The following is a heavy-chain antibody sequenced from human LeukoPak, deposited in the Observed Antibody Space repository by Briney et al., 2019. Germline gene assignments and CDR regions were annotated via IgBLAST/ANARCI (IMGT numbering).Heavy chain of an antibody. CDR2: ISSSSSTI. Sequence: GGSLRLSCAASGFTSSSYSMNWVRQAPGNGLEWVSYISSSSSTIYYADSVKGRFTISRDNAKNSLYLQMNSLRAEDTAVYYCARVGIAAAGTNFDYWGQGTLVTVSS. CDR1: GFTSSSYS. D-gene: IGHD6-13*01. V-gene: IGHV3-48*04. J-gene: IGHJ4*02. CDR3: ARVGIAAAGTNFDY.